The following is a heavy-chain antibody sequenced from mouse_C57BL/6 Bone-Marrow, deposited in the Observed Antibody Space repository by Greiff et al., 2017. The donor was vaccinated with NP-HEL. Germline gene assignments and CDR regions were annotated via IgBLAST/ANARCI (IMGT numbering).Heavy chain of an antibody. J-gene: IGHJ1*03. CDR2: IWTGGGT. CDR3: ARIYYSNWYWYFDV. D-gene: IGHD2-5*01. CDR1: GFSLTSYA. Sequence: QVQLQQSGPGLVAPSQSLSITCTVSGFSLTSYAISWVRQPPGKGLEWLGVIWTGGGTNYNSALKSRLSISKDNSKSQVFLKMNSLQTDDTARYYCARIYYSNWYWYFDVWGTGTTVTVSS. V-gene: IGHV2-9-1*01.